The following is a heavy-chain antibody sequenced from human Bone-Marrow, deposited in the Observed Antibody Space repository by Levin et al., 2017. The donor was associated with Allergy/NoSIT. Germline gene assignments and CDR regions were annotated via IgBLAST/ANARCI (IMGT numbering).Heavy chain of an antibody. D-gene: IGHD6-19*01. CDR3: ANSPGIAVADY. CDR1: GGSFNSYT. V-gene: IGHV1-69*08. Sequence: ASVKVSCKAPGGSFNSYTINWVRQAPGQGLEWMGRIIPVLDAVNYAQKFQDRVTITADKSASTAYMELSSLRSDDTAVYYCANSPGIAVADYWGQGTLVTVSS. J-gene: IGHJ4*02. CDR2: IIPVLDAV.